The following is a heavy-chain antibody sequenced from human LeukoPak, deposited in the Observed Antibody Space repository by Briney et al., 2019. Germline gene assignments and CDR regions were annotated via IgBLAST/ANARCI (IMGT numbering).Heavy chain of an antibody. J-gene: IGHJ4*02. CDR2: IYYSGST. Sequence: SETLSLTCTVSGGSISSGDYYWSWIRQPPGKGPEWIGYIYYSGSTYYNPSLKSRVTISVDTSKNQFSLKLSSVTAADTAVYYCARDPLVPAALNDYWGQGTLVTVSS. V-gene: IGHV4-30-4*01. CDR3: ARDPLVPAALNDY. D-gene: IGHD2-2*01. CDR1: GGSISSGDYY.